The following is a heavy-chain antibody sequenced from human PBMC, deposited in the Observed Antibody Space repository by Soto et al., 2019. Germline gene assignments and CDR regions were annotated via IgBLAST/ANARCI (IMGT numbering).Heavy chain of an antibody. V-gene: IGHV1-18*01. CDR2: ISAYNGNT. D-gene: IGHD3-16*02. CDR1: GYTFTSYG. J-gene: IGHJ4*02. Sequence: GASVKVSCKASGYTFTSYGISWVRQAPGQGLEWMGWISAYNGNTNYAQKLQGRVTMTTDTSTSTAYMELRSLRSDDTAVYYCARVPIMITFGGVIVDFDYWGQGTLVTVSS. CDR3: ARVPIMITFGGVIVDFDY.